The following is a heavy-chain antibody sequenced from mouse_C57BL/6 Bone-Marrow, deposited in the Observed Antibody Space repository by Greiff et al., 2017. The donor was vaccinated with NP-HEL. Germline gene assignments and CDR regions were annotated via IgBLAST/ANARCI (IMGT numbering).Heavy chain of an antibody. D-gene: IGHD1-1*01. CDR2: IYPNSGGT. V-gene: IGHV1-72*01. CDR3: ARSRYYGSRYVNY. CDR1: GYTFTSYW. J-gene: IGHJ2*01. Sequence: QVQLKQPGAELVKPGASVKLSCKASGYTFTSYWMHWVKQRPGRGLEWIGRIYPNSGGTKYNEKFKSKATLTVDKPSSTAYMQLSSLTSEDSAVYYCARSRYYGSRYVNYWGQGTTLTVSS.